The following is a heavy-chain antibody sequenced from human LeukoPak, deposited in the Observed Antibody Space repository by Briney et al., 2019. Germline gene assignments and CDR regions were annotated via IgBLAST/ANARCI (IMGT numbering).Heavy chain of an antibody. Sequence: SETLSLTCTVSGGSISSYYWSWIRQPPGKGLEWIGYIYYSGSTNYNPSLKGRVTISVDTSKNQFSLKLSSVTAADTAVYYCARTHCSGGSCYSFDYWGQGTLVTVSS. CDR2: IYYSGST. D-gene: IGHD2-15*01. J-gene: IGHJ4*02. V-gene: IGHV4-59*01. CDR3: ARTHCSGGSCYSFDY. CDR1: GGSISSYY.